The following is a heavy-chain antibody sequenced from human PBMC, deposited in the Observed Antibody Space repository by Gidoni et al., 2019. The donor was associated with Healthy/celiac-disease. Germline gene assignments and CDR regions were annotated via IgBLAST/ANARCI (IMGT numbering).Heavy chain of an antibody. Sequence: QVQLVESGGGLVKPGGSLRLSCAASGFTVSDYYMSWIRQAPGKGLEWVSYISSSSSYTNYADSVKGRFTISRDNAKNSLYLQMNSLRAEDTAVYYCARESSGWFHDYWGQGTLVTVSS. CDR2: ISSSSSYT. CDR1: GFTVSDYY. D-gene: IGHD6-19*01. V-gene: IGHV3-11*06. J-gene: IGHJ4*02. CDR3: ARESSGWFHDY.